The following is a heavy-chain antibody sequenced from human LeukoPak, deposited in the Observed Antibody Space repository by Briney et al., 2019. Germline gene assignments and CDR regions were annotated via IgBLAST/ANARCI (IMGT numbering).Heavy chain of an antibody. J-gene: IGHJ4*02. V-gene: IGHV3-9*03. D-gene: IGHD5-18*01. CDR3: AAGGYSYGYSNFDY. Sequence: PGRYLRLSCAVSGFTFDDYAMHWVRQAPGKGLEWVSGISWNSGSIGYADSVKGRFTISRDNAKNSLYLQMNSLRAEDMALYYCAAGGYSYGYSNFDYWGQGTLVTVSS. CDR2: ISWNSGSI. CDR1: GFTFDDYA.